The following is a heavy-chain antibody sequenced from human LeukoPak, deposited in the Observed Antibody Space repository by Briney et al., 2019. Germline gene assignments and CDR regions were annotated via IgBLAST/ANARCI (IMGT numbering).Heavy chain of an antibody. D-gene: IGHD6-13*01. CDR2: IYTSGST. Sequence: SETLSLTCTVSGGSISSYYWSWIRQPAGKGLEWIGRIYTSGSTNYNPSLKSRVTMSVDTSKNQFSLKLSSVTAADTAVYYCARGGKTYSSSLNWFDPWGQGTLVTVSS. CDR1: GGSISSYY. J-gene: IGHJ5*02. V-gene: IGHV4-4*07. CDR3: ARGGKTYSSSLNWFDP.